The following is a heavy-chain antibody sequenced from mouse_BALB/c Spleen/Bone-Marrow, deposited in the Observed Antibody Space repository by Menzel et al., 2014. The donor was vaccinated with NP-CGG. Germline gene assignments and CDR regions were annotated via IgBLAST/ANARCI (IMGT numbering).Heavy chain of an antibody. Sequence: VQLQQSGPELVKPGASVKIPCKASGYTFTDYNMDWVKQSHGKSLGWIGDINPNNGGTIYNQKFKGKATLTVDKSSSTAYMELRGLTSEGTAVYYCARRRGYDGYYEGFDYWGQGTTLTVSS. J-gene: IGHJ2*01. CDR1: GYTFTDYN. CDR3: ARRRGYDGYYEGFDY. V-gene: IGHV1-18*01. CDR2: INPNNGGT. D-gene: IGHD2-3*01.